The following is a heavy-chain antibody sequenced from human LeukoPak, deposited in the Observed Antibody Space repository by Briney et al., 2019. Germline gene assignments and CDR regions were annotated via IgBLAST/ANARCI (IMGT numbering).Heavy chain of an antibody. V-gene: IGHV3-53*01. CDR2: IYSGGIT. CDR3: ARDHHSGSYDY. Sequence: GGSLRLSCAASGFTVSSNNMSWVRQAPGKGLEWVSVIYSGGITYYADSVKGRFTISRDNSKNTLYLQMNSLRAEDTAVYYCARDHHSGSYDYWGQGTLVTVSS. D-gene: IGHD1-26*01. J-gene: IGHJ4*02. CDR1: GFTVSSNN.